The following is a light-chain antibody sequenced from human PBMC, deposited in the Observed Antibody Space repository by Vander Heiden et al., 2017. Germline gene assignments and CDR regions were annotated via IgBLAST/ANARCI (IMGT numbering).Light chain of an antibody. CDR3: CSSASSGTYV. CDR2: EVT. CDR1: SSALGSSNL. Sequence: QSALPPPPSVSGPPGQSITLACTGASSALGSSNLVSWYQQHPGKVPKLVIYEVTRRPSGVSTRFSGSKSGNSASLTISGLQAEDEADYYCCSSASSGTYVFGTGTAVTVL. J-gene: IGLJ1*01. V-gene: IGLV2-23*02.